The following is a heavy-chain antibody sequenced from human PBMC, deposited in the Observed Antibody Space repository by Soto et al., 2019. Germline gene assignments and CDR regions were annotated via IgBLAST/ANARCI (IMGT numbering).Heavy chain of an antibody. D-gene: IGHD6-13*01. CDR3: ARDPSSSWYGGYYYGMDV. V-gene: IGHV1-69*01. Sequence: QVQLVQSGAEVKKPGSSVKVSCKASGGTFSSYAISWVRQAPGQGLEWMGGIIPILGTANYAQKFQGRVTITADDSTSTAYMELSSLRSEDTAVYDCARDPSSSWYGGYYYGMDVWGQGTTVTVSS. CDR1: GGTFSSYA. J-gene: IGHJ6*02. CDR2: IIPILGTA.